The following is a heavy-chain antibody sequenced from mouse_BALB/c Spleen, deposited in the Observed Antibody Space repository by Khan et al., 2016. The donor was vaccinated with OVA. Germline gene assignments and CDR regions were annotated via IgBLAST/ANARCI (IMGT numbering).Heavy chain of an antibody. CDR2: INPSDSET. CDR1: GYTFTSYW. J-gene: IGHJ3*01. CDR3: ARREKYGYDPSWFAY. V-gene: IGHV1-61*01. Sequence: QVQLQQSGAELVRPGASVKLSCKASGYTFTSYWMNWVRQRPGQGLEWIGMINPSDSETHYNQLFKDKATLTVDKSSVPAYMQLSSLTSEDSAVYYCARREKYGYDPSWFAYWGQGTLVTVSA. D-gene: IGHD2-2*01.